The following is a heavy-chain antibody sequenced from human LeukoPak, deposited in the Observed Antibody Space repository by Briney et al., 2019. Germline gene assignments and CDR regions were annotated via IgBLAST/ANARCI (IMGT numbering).Heavy chain of an antibody. D-gene: IGHD6-19*01. Sequence: SETLSLTCTVSDGSISSYYWSWIRQPPGKGLEWIGYIYYSGSTNYNPSLKSRVTISVDTSKNQFSLKLSSVTAADTAVYYCATALGSGHYYMDVWGKGTTVTVSS. CDR2: IYYSGST. V-gene: IGHV4-59*01. CDR1: DGSISSYY. J-gene: IGHJ6*03. CDR3: ATALGSGHYYMDV.